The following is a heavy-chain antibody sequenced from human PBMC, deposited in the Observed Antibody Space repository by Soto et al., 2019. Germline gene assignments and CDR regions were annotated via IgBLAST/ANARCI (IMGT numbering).Heavy chain of an antibody. Sequence: GGSLRHSCVVSGFTFSSYWMNWVRQAPGKGLGWVANIKQDGSEKYYVDSAKGRFTISRDNAKNSLYLQMNSLSAEDTAIYYCATSRTFDYWGQGTLVTVSS. J-gene: IGHJ4*02. CDR2: IKQDGSEK. CDR3: ATSRTFDY. D-gene: IGHD6-13*01. V-gene: IGHV3-7*01. CDR1: GFTFSSYW.